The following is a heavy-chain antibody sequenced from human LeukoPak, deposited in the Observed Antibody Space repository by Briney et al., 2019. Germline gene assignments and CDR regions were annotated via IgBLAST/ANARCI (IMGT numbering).Heavy chain of an antibody. CDR2: INPNSGDT. J-gene: IGHJ4*02. CDR3: ARVRYRLAETYIDY. Sequence: PGGSLRLSCTASGFTFSAYTMHWVRQAPGQGLEWMGWINPNSGDTNYAQKFQGRVTMTRDTSISTAYMELSRLRSDDTAVYYCARVRYRLAETYIDYWGQGTLVTVSS. V-gene: IGHV1-2*02. D-gene: IGHD3-16*01. CDR1: GFTFSAYT.